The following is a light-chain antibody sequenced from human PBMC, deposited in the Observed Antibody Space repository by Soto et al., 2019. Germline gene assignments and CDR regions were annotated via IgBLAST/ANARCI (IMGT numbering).Light chain of an antibody. V-gene: IGKV2-30*02. Sequence: VLMTQSPLSLPVNLGEPAAISCRSSQSLVHRDGNTYLSWFHQRPGQSPRRVIFYASKRDFGVTGRFRGSGSVSDFTLMISRVKTEDVGMYYCMQGTHGTPYTFGQGTNLEI. CDR2: YAS. J-gene: IGKJ2*01. CDR3: MQGTHGTPYT. CDR1: QSLVHRDGNTY.